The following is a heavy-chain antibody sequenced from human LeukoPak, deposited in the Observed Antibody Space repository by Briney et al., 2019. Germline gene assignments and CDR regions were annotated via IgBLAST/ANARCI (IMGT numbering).Heavy chain of an antibody. Sequence: GGSLRLSCAASGFTFSSYGMHWVRQAPGKGLEWVAVISFDGRKKYYADSVQGRFTISRDNSKNTLYLQMNSLRPEDAAVYYCAKDNTGYCSGGSCYSFGAWGPGTLVTVSS. D-gene: IGHD2-15*01. CDR1: GFTFSSYG. V-gene: IGHV3-30*18. J-gene: IGHJ5*02. CDR2: ISFDGRKK. CDR3: AKDNTGYCSGGSCYSFGA.